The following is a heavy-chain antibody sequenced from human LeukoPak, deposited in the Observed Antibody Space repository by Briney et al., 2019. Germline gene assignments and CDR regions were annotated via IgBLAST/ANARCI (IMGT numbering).Heavy chain of an antibody. CDR1: GGTFSSYA. D-gene: IGHD3-10*01. CDR3: ARDATKVRGEDINDAFDI. V-gene: IGHV1-69*04. J-gene: IGHJ3*02. CDR2: IIPILGIA. Sequence: GASVKVSCKASGGTFSSYAISWVRQAPGQGLEWMGRIIPILGIANYAQKFQGRVTITADKSTSTAYMELSSLRSEDTAVYYCARDATKVRGEDINDAFDIWGQGTMVTVSS.